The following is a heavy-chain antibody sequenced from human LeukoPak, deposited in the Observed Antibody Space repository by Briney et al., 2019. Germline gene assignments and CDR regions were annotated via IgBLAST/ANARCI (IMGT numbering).Heavy chain of an antibody. Sequence: GGSLRLSXAASGFTFSSHWMSWVRQAPGKGLEWVANIKQDGSEKYYVDSVKGRFTISRDNAKNSLYLQMNSLRAEDTAVYYCVKGVYWGQGTLVTVSS. CDR3: VKGVY. D-gene: IGHD3-10*01. J-gene: IGHJ4*02. CDR2: IKQDGSEK. CDR1: GFTFSSHW. V-gene: IGHV3-7*01.